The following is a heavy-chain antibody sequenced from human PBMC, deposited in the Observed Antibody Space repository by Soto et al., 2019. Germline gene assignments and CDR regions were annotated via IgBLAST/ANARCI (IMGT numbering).Heavy chain of an antibody. D-gene: IGHD5-12*01. CDR1: GFTFSSYG. CDR3: ASREGYSGYDWRFDY. J-gene: IGHJ4*02. Sequence: GGSLRLSCAASGFTFSSYGMHWVRQAPGKGLEWVAVISYDGSNKYYADSVKGRFTISRDNSKNTLYLQMNSLRAEDTAVYYCASREGYSGYDWRFDYWGQGTLVTVSS. CDR2: ISYDGSNK. V-gene: IGHV3-30*03.